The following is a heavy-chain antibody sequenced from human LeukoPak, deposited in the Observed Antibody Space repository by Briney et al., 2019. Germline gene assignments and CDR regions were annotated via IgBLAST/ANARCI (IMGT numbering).Heavy chain of an antibody. CDR3: AKDQGVVVPAAKGGVGNY. V-gene: IGHV3-30*18. J-gene: IGHJ4*02. CDR2: ISYDGSNK. Sequence: GGSLRLSCAVSGFTFSNYGMHWLRQAPGKGLEWVAVISYDGSNKYYADSVKGRFTISRDNSKNTLYLQMNSLRAEDTAVYYCAKDQGVVVPAAKGGVGNYWGQGTLVTVSS. D-gene: IGHD2-2*01. CDR1: GFTFSNYG.